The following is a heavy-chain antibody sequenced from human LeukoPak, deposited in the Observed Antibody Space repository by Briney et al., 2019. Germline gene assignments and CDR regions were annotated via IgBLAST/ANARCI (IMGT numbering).Heavy chain of an antibody. Sequence: GGSLRLSCAASGFSFSGSALHCVRQASGKGLEWVGRIRSKRNNYATEYGASVKGRFTSPRDESKNTAYLQMNSLKSEDTAVYYCTRQGEPTALIDHWGQGTLVSVSS. D-gene: IGHD5-18*01. V-gene: IGHV3-73*01. CDR1: GFSFSGSA. CDR2: IRSKRNNYAT. J-gene: IGHJ4*02. CDR3: TRQGEPTALIDH.